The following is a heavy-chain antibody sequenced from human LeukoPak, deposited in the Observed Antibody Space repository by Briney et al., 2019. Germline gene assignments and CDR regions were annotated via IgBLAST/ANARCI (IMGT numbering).Heavy chain of an antibody. V-gene: IGHV3-11*06. CDR3: ARTQLGELPRPENWLDP. CDR2: ISSSSSYT. CDR1: GFTFSDYY. D-gene: IGHD3-10*01. Sequence: GGSLRLSCAASGFTFSDYYMSWIRQAPGKGLEWVSYISSSSSYTNYADSVKGRFTISRDNAKNSLYLQMNSLRAEDTAVYYCARTQLGELPRPENWLDPWGQGTLVTVSS. J-gene: IGHJ5*02.